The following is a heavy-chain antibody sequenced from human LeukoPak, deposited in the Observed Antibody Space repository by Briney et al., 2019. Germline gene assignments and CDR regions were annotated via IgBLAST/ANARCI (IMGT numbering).Heavy chain of an antibody. Sequence: ASVKVSCKASGGTFSSYAISWVRQAPGQGLEWMGGIIPIFGTADYAQKFQGRVTITADKSTSTAYMELSSLRSEDTAVYYCARDRGYYDSSGPTFDYWGQGTLVTVSS. CDR1: GGTFSSYA. J-gene: IGHJ4*02. CDR3: ARDRGYYDSSGPTFDY. CDR2: IIPIFGTA. D-gene: IGHD3-22*01. V-gene: IGHV1-69*06.